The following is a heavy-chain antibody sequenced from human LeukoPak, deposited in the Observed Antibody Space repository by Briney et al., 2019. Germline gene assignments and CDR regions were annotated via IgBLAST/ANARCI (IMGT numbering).Heavy chain of an antibody. CDR3: ARGRIAAAGPGAFDI. V-gene: IGHV3-53*01. D-gene: IGHD6-13*01. J-gene: IGHJ3*02. CDR1: GFTVSSNY. CDR2: IYSGGST. Sequence: QPGGSLRLSCAASGFTVSSNYMSWVRQAPGKGLEWVSVIYSGGSTYYADSVKGRFTISRDNSKNTLYLQMNSLRAEDTAVYYCARGRIAAAGPGAFDIWGQGTMVTVSS.